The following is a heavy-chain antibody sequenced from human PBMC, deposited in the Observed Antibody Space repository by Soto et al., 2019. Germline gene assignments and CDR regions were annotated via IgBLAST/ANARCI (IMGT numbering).Heavy chain of an antibody. Sequence: SSVKVSCKDSGYTFTGYYMHWVRQAPGQGLEWMGWINPNSGGTNYAQKFQGRVTMTRDTSISTAYMELSRLRSDDTAGYYCARVNIVVFTAMSGALQYHHAYSGQGTFVIVSA. V-gene: IGHV1-2*02. CDR3: ARVNIVVFTAMSGALQYHHAY. CDR2: INPNSGGT. CDR1: GYTFTGYY. D-gene: IGHD2-21*02. J-gene: IGHJ1*01.